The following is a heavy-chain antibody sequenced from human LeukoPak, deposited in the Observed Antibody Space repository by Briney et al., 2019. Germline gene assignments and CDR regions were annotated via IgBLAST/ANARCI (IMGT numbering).Heavy chain of an antibody. Sequence: PSETLSLTCTVSGGSISSYYWSWIRQPPGKGLEWIGYIYYSGNTKYNPSLKSRVTMSVDTSKNQFSLKLSSVTAADTAVYYCARATWGSYRYPPHFDYWGQGTLVTVSS. CDR1: GGSISSYY. CDR3: ARATWGSYRYPPHFDY. J-gene: IGHJ4*02. CDR2: IYYSGNT. V-gene: IGHV4-59*12. D-gene: IGHD3-16*02.